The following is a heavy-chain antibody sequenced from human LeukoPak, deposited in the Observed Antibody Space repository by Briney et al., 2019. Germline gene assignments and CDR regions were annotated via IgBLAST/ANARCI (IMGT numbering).Heavy chain of an antibody. J-gene: IGHJ4*02. Sequence: GGSLRLSCAASGFTFSSYELNWVSQTPGKGLEWVSYISSSGSSIYYADSVKGRFTISKDNSKNILYLQMNSLRAEDTALYYCAKIAFRGPRGDYWGQGTLVTVSS. V-gene: IGHV3-48*03. D-gene: IGHD3-16*01. CDR1: GFTFSSYE. CDR2: ISSSGSSI. CDR3: AKIAFRGPRGDY.